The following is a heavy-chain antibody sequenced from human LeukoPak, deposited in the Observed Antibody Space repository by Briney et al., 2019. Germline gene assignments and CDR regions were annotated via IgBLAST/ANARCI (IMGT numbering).Heavy chain of an antibody. D-gene: IGHD6-6*01. J-gene: IGHJ4*02. V-gene: IGHV4-34*01. CDR2: INHSGST. CDR3: ARVSRSSSREDY. Sequence: SETLSLTCAVYGGSFSGYYWSWIRQPPGKGLEWIGEINHSGSTNYNPSRKSRVTISVDTSKNQFSLKLSSVTAADTAVYYCARVSRSSSREDYWGQGTLVTVSS. CDR1: GGSFSGYY.